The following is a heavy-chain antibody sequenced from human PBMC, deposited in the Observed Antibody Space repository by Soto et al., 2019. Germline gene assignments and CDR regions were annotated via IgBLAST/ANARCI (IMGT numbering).Heavy chain of an antibody. CDR2: ISYDGSNK. V-gene: IGHV3-30-3*01. Sequence: QVQLVESGGGVVQPGRSLRLSCAASGFTFSSYAMHWVRQAPGKGLEWVAVISYDGSNKYYADSVKGRFTISRDNSKNTLYLQMNSLRAEDTAVYYCARDIPFPRGRYFDWLFPIRSGMDVWGQGTTVTVSS. CDR1: GFTFSSYA. CDR3: ARDIPFPRGRYFDWLFPIRSGMDV. D-gene: IGHD3-9*01. J-gene: IGHJ6*02.